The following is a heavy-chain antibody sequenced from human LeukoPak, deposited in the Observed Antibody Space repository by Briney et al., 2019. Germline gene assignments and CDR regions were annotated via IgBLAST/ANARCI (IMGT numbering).Heavy chain of an antibody. D-gene: IGHD6-13*01. J-gene: IGHJ5*02. Sequence: GGSLRLSCAASGFTFSSYSMNWVRQAPGKGLEWVSSISSSSGFIYYADSLKGRFTISRDNAKNSLYLQMNSLRAEDTAVYYCARDSGWEGSSWFDPWGQGTLVTVSS. CDR2: ISSSSGFI. CDR3: ARDSGWEGSSWFDP. CDR1: GFTFSSYS. V-gene: IGHV3-21*01.